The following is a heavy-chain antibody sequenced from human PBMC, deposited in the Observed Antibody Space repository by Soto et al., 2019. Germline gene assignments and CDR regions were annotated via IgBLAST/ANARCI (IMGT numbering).Heavy chain of an antibody. Sequence: ASVKVSCKVSGYTLTELSMHWVRQAPGKGLEWMGGFDPEDGETIYAQKFQGRVTMTEDTSTDTAYMELSSLRSEDTAVYYCATEKSSGWGHNWFDPWGQGALVTVSS. V-gene: IGHV1-24*01. CDR1: GYTLTELS. CDR3: ATEKSSGWGHNWFDP. CDR2: FDPEDGET. D-gene: IGHD6-19*01. J-gene: IGHJ5*02.